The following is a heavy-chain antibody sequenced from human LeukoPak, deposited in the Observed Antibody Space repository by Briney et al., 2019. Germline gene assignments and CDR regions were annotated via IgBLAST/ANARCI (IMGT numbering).Heavy chain of an antibody. CDR1: GGTFSSYA. CDR3: AREGSQLVRYWFDP. Sequence: ASVKVSCKASGGTFSSYAISWVRQAPGQGLEWMGRIIPILGIANYAQKFQGRVTITADKSTSTAYMELSSLRSEDTAVYYCAREGSQLVRYWFDPWGQGTLVTVSS. J-gene: IGHJ5*02. D-gene: IGHD6-13*01. V-gene: IGHV1-69*04. CDR2: IIPILGIA.